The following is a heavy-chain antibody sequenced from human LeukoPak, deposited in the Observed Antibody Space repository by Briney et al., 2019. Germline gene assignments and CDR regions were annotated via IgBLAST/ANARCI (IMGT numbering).Heavy chain of an antibody. D-gene: IGHD2-15*01. V-gene: IGHV4-34*01. CDR2: INHSGST. CDR3: ARHLVVVAATSFDY. Sequence: SETLSLTCAVYGGSFRGYYWSWIRQPPGKGLEWIGEINHSGSTNYNPSLKSRVTISVDRSKNQFSLKLTFVTAADTAVYYCARHLVVVAATSFDYWGQGTLVTVSS. CDR1: GGSFRGYY. J-gene: IGHJ4*02.